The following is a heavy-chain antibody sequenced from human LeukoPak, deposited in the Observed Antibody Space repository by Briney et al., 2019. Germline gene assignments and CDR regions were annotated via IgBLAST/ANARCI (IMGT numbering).Heavy chain of an antibody. V-gene: IGHV3-23*01. J-gene: IGHJ4*02. CDR3: AKVLRFLLSYFDY. CDR1: GFTFSSYA. CDR2: ISGSGGST. Sequence: PGGSLRLSCAASGFTFSSYAMSWVRQAPGKGLEWVSAISGSGGSTYYADSVKGRFTTSRDNSKNTLYLQMNSLRAEDTAVYYCAKVLRFLLSYFDYWGQGTLVTVSS. D-gene: IGHD3-3*01.